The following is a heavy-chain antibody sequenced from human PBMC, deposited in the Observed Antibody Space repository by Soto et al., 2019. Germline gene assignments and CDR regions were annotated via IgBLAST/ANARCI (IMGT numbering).Heavy chain of an antibody. CDR2: FEPEDGET. J-gene: IGHJ4*02. Sequence: ASVKVSCKVSGYTLTELSMHWERQTPGKGLEWMGGFEPEDGETIYAQKFQGSVTITEDTYTDTAYMEMSSLSSEDTAVYYCASDDGTGDSYFDYGGQGTLVTGSS. V-gene: IGHV1-24*01. D-gene: IGHD7-27*01. CDR3: ASDDGTGDSYFDY. CDR1: GYTLTELS.